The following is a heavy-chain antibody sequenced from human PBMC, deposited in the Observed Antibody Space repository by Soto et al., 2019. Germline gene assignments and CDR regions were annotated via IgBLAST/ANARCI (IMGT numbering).Heavy chain of an antibody. D-gene: IGHD1-20*01. Sequence: QVQLVDSGGGVVQPGRSLRLSCAASGFTFSSYGMHWVRQAPGKGLEWVAVIWYDGSNKYYADSVKGRFTISRDNSKNTLYLQMNSLRAEDTAVYYCARDQVGMNFDFWGQGTLVTVSS. CDR2: IWYDGSNK. V-gene: IGHV3-33*01. CDR1: GFTFSSYG. CDR3: ARDQVGMNFDF. J-gene: IGHJ4*02.